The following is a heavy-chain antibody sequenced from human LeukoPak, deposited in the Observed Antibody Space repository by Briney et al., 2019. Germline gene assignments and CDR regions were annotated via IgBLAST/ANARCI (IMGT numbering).Heavy chain of an antibody. CDR2: VHLNGRT. J-gene: IGHJ4*02. CDR3: AREGGFYRPLDY. Sequence: SDTLSLTCDVSGGSISTTNWWTWVRQPPGGGLEWIGEVHLNGRTHYSPSLESRVTMSVDMSENHVSLQLTSVTAADTAVYYCAREGGFYRPLDYSGPGTLVIVSA. CDR1: GGSISTTNW. D-gene: IGHD2/OR15-2a*01. V-gene: IGHV4-4*02.